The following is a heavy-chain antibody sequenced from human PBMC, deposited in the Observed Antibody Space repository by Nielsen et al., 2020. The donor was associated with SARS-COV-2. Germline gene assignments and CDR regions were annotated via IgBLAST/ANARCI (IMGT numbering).Heavy chain of an antibody. CDR1: GFTFSTYA. Sequence: GGSLRLSCEASGFTFSTYAMDWVRQAPGKGLEWVSYISSSGSTIYYADSVKGRFTISRDNAKNSLYLQMNSLRAEDTAVYYCARESSIVLMVYVHHYGMDVWGQGTTVTVSS. V-gene: IGHV3-48*03. J-gene: IGHJ6*02. CDR2: ISSSGSTI. CDR3: ARESSIVLMVYVHHYGMDV. D-gene: IGHD2-8*01.